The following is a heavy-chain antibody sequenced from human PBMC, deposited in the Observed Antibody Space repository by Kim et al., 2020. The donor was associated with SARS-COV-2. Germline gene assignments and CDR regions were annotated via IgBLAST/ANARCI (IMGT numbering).Heavy chain of an antibody. CDR2: ITKSSTTI. Sequence: GGSLRLSCATSGFTFSAYDMNWVRRAPGKGLEWLSFITKSSTTIYYANSVKGRFTISRDNAKNSLYLQMNSLRDEDSALYSCVRDRMGGAFDIWCQGTMV. V-gene: IGHV3-48*02. J-gene: IGHJ3*02. CDR1: GFTFSAYD. CDR3: VRDRMGGAFDI. D-gene: IGHD3-16*01.